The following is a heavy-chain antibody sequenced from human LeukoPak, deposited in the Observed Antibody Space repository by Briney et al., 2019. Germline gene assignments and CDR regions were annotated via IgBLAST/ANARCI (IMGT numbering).Heavy chain of an antibody. Sequence: PSETLSLTCTVSGGSISSYYWSWIRQPPGKGLEWIGYIYYSGSTDYNPSLKSRVTISVDTSKNQFSLKLSSVTAADTAVYYCARVGAVAGRSSFSFDSWGQGTLVTVSS. D-gene: IGHD6-19*01. J-gene: IGHJ4*02. V-gene: IGHV4-59*01. CDR1: GGSISSYY. CDR2: IYYSGST. CDR3: ARVGAVAGRSSFSFDS.